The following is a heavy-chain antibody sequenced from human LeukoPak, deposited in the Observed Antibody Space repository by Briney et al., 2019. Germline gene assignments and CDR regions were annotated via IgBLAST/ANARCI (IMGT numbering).Heavy chain of an antibody. J-gene: IGHJ6*03. CDR3: ARRRLRHYYMDV. Sequence: SETLSLTCAVYGGSFSGYYWSWIRQPPGKGLEWIGEINHSGSTNYNPSLKSRVTISLDTSKNQFPLKLSSVTAADTAVYYSARRRLRHYYMDVWGKGTTVTISS. V-gene: IGHV4-34*01. CDR1: GGSFSGYY. CDR2: INHSGST.